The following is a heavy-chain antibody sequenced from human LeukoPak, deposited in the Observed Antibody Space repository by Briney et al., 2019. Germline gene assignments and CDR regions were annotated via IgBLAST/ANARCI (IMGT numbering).Heavy chain of an antibody. V-gene: IGHV5-51*01. CDR1: GYSYPRLW. J-gene: IGHJ4*02. D-gene: IGHD2-2*02. Sequence: ESLNIYCQGSGYSYPRLWLDLVRQIPGKGLEGMGMIYPGVSETRYSPSFQGQVTISADKSISTAYLQWSSLKASDTAMYYCARGYCSSTSCYMGNIFDYCGQGTLVTVSS. CDR3: ARGYCSSTSCYMGNIFDY. CDR2: IYPGVSET.